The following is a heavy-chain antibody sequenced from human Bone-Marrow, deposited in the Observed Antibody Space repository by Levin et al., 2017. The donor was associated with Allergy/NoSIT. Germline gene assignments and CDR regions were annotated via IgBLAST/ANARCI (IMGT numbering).Heavy chain of an antibody. D-gene: IGHD3-22*01. Sequence: GESLKISCKASGYTFTDHHMHWVRQAPGQGLEWMGWINPKTGGTNYGQNFEARVTMTRDRSISTVYMELNRLTSDDTAVYYCARDRYYYDSTGYAGAFDIWGQGTMVTVSS. CDR3: ARDRYYYDSTGYAGAFDI. CDR2: INPKTGGT. CDR1: GYTFTDHH. J-gene: IGHJ3*02. V-gene: IGHV1-2*02.